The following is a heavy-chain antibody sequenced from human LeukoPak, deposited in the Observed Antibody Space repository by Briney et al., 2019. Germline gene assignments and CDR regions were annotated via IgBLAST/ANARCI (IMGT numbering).Heavy chain of an antibody. J-gene: IGHJ3*02. CDR2: INSDGSDT. D-gene: IGHD2-15*01. CDR1: GFTFNSYW. V-gene: IGHV3-74*01. Sequence: GGSLRLSCAASGFTFNSYWFHWVRQAPGKGLVWVSRINSDGSDTIYADSVKSRFTISRDNAKSTLYLQMNSLKAEDTAVYYCARGGYHHGFDIWGQGTMVTASS. CDR3: ARGGYHHGFDI.